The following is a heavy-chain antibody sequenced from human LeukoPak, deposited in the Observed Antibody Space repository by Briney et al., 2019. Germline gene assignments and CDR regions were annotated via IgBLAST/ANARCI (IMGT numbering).Heavy chain of an antibody. CDR2: ISSSSSYI. V-gene: IGHV3-21*01. Sequence: GGSLRLSCAASGFTFSSYSMNWVRQAPGKGLEWVSSISSSSSYIYYADSVKGRFTISRDNAKNSLYLQVNSLRAEDTAVYYCASLALGSWFDYWGQGTLVTVPS. CDR1: GFTFSSYS. J-gene: IGHJ4*02. D-gene: IGHD6-13*01. CDR3: ASLALGSWFDY.